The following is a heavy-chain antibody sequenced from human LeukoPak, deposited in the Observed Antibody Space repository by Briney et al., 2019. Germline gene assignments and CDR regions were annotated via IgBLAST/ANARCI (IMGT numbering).Heavy chain of an antibody. CDR2: ISTSSSYI. CDR3: ARNRGDPSYFDY. V-gene: IGHV3-21*01. D-gene: IGHD4-17*01. J-gene: IGHJ4*02. CDR1: GSTFNGYS. Sequence: GGSLRLSCTASGSTFNGYSMNWVRQAPGKGLEWVSSISTSSSYIYYADSVKGRFTISRNNPKNSLYLQMNSLRAEDTAVYYCARNRGDPSYFDYWGQGTLVTVSS.